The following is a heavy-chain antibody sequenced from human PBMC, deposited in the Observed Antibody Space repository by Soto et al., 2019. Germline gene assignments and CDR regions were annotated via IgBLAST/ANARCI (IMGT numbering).Heavy chain of an antibody. V-gene: IGHV4-34*01. J-gene: IGHJ4*02. D-gene: IGHD3-10*01. Sequence: SETLSLTCAVYGGSFSGYYWSWIRQPPGKGLEWIGEINHSGSTNYNPSLKSRVTISVDTSKNQFSLKLSSVTAADTAVYYCAKDSLSMVRGAPVYDYWGQGTLVTVSS. CDR2: INHSGST. CDR1: GGSFSGYY. CDR3: AKDSLSMVRGAPVYDY.